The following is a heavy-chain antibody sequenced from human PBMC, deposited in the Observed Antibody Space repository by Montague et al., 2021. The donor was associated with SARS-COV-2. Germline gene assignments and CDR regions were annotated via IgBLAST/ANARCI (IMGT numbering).Heavy chain of an antibody. Sequence: SETLSLTCAVYGGSFSNHYWSWIRQSPGKGLEWIGESNESGSTNYNPSLKSRVTISVDTSKNRFSLNLKSVTAADTAVYYCARGSWHIVVVTAIRDGYYGMDVWGQGTTVTVSS. CDR2: SNESGST. CDR1: GGSFSNHY. V-gene: IGHV4-34*01. J-gene: IGHJ6*02. D-gene: IGHD2-21*02. CDR3: ARGSWHIVVVTAIRDGYYGMDV.